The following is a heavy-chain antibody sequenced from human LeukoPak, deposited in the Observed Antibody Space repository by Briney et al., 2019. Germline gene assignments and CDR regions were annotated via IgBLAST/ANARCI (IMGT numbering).Heavy chain of an antibody. J-gene: IGHJ4*02. CDR2: IRYDESDK. D-gene: IGHD1-1*01. Sequence: GGSLRLSCATSGFTFSHYGMHWVRQAPGRGLDWVAHIRYDESDKYYADSVKGRFTISRDISKNTVYLQMNSLRVEDTAVYYCAKDFNWAFDYWGQGTLVTVSS. V-gene: IGHV3-30*02. CDR3: AKDFNWAFDY. CDR1: GFTFSHYG.